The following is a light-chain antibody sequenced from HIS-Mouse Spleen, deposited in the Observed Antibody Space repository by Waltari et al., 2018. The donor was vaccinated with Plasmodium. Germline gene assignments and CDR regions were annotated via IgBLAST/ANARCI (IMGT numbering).Light chain of an antibody. V-gene: IGLV3-1*01. Sequence: SYELTQPPSVSVSPGQTASITCSGDKLGAKYACWYQQKPGQSPVLVIYQDSKRPSGIPERFPGSNSGNTATLTISGTQAMDEADYYCQAWDSSTAVFGGGTKLTVL. CDR3: QAWDSSTAV. CDR1: KLGAKY. J-gene: IGLJ3*02. CDR2: QDS.